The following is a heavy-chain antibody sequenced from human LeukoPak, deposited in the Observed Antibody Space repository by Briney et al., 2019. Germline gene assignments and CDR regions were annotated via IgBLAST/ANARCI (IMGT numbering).Heavy chain of an antibody. CDR1: GFTFSSYA. D-gene: IGHD3-16*02. CDR2: ISYDGSNK. J-gene: IGHJ6*02. Sequence: GGSLRLSCAASGFTFSSYAMHWVRQAPGKGLEWVAVISYDGSNKYYADSVKGRFTISRDNSKNTLYLQMNSLRAEDTAVYYCARACRLRLGELSLAEGMDVWGQGTTVTVSS. CDR3: ARACRLRLGELSLAEGMDV. V-gene: IGHV3-30-3*01.